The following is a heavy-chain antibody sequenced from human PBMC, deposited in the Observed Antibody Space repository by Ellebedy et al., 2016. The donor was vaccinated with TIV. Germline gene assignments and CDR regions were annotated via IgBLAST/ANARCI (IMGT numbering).Heavy chain of an antibody. J-gene: IGHJ4*02. CDR3: ARGSDYFDY. Sequence: SETLSLXXTVSGGSISSDGYYWSWIRQHPGKGLEWFGSIYYSGSNYCSPSLKSRVTISVDMSKNQFSLKLSSVTAADTAVYYCARGSDYFDYWGQGTLVTVSS. V-gene: IGHV4-31*03. CDR2: IYYSGSN. CDR1: GGSISSDGYY.